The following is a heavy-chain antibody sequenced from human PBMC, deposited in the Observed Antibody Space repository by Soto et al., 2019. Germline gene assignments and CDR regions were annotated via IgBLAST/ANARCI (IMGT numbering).Heavy chain of an antibody. D-gene: IGHD5-18*01. Sequence: QAQLVQSGAEVKKPGASVKVSCKASGYTFYSHSIIWVRQAPGQGLEWMGRISADNGNTKYAQKFRGRVTMTTDTSTSTVYMELRNLSSDDTAVYYCARCIQQDYYYGMDVWGQGTTVTVSS. CDR1: GYTFYSHS. J-gene: IGHJ6*02. CDR2: ISADNGNT. CDR3: ARCIQQDYYYGMDV. V-gene: IGHV1-18*01.